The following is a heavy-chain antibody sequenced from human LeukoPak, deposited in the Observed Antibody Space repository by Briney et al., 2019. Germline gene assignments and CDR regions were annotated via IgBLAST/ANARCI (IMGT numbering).Heavy chain of an antibody. J-gene: IGHJ3*02. CDR2: IIPIFGTA. V-gene: IGHV1-69*13. CDR3: ARDLTEHYYDSSGYYWNDAFDI. Sequence: SVKVSCKVSGGTFSSYAISWVRQTPGQGLEWMGGIIPIFGTANYAQKFQGRVTITADESTSTAYMELSSLRSEDTAVYYCARDLTEHYYDSSGYYWNDAFDIWGQGTMVTVSS. CDR1: GGTFSSYA. D-gene: IGHD3-22*01.